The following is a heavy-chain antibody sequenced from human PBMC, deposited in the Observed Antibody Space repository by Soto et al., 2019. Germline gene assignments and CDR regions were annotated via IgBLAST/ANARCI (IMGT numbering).Heavy chain of an antibody. Sequence: QLQLQGSGPGLVKPSETLSLTCTVSGDSISSSNYYWGWIRQPPGKGLEWIGSIHYSGSPYHNRSRRVRVSMYVDTCKKHFSLKLSSVTAADTAVYYCTRLLHDSRGYYYFDYWGQGTPVTVSS. CDR3: TRLLHDSRGYYYFDY. CDR1: GDSISSSNYY. V-gene: IGHV4-39*02. D-gene: IGHD3-22*01. CDR2: IHYSGSP. J-gene: IGHJ4*02.